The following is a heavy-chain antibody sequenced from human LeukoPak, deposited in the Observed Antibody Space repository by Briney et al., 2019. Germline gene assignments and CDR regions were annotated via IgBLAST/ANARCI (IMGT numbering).Heavy chain of an antibody. J-gene: IGHJ4*02. CDR1: GGSISSYY. CDR3: ARDRGSGSYD. Sequence: SKTLSLTCTVSGGSISSYYWSWIRQPPGKGLEWIGYIYYSGSTNYNPSLKSRVTISVDTSKNQFSLKLSSVTAADTAVYYCARDRGSGSYDWGQGTLVTVSS. D-gene: IGHD1-26*01. V-gene: IGHV4-59*01. CDR2: IYYSGST.